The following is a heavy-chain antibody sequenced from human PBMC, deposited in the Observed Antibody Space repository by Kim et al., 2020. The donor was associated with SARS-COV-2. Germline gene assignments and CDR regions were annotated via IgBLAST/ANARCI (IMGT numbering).Heavy chain of an antibody. Sequence: GGSLRLSCAASGFTLSTYAMSWVHLAPGKGLEWVSTITSGAGTYYIDSVKGRFTISRDNSKNTLYLQMNSLRAEDTAVYYCAKSPLTWASAFDSWGQGTL. CDR1: GFTLSTYA. CDR2: ITSGAGT. V-gene: IGHV3-23*01. J-gene: IGHJ4*02. D-gene: IGHD6-19*01. CDR3: AKSPLTWASAFDS.